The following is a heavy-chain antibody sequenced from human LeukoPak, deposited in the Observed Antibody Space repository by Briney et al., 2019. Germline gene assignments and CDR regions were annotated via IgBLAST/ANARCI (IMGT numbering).Heavy chain of an antibody. J-gene: IGHJ3*01. Sequence: ASVKVSCKASGYTFTSYYMHWVRQAPGQGLEWMGWINPNSGDTRYAQTFQGRVTMTRDTSISAAYMELSRLRSDDTAVYYCARDPPGSAASRQIFDVWSQGTMITVSS. CDR2: INPNSGDT. V-gene: IGHV1-2*02. D-gene: IGHD6-6*01. CDR1: GYTFTSYY. CDR3: ARDPPGSAASRQIFDV.